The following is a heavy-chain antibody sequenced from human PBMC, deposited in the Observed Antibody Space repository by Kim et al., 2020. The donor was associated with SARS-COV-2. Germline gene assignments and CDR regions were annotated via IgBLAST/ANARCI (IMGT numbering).Heavy chain of an antibody. CDR2: IYWDDDK. CDR3: AHRLGSWNGAYFDC. Sequence: SGPTLVKPTQTLTLTCTFSGFSLSTSGVGVGWIRQPPGKALEWLALIYWDDDKRYSPSLKSRLTITKDTSKNQVVLTMTNMEPVDTATYYCAHRLGSWNGAYFDCWGQGTLVTGSS. CDR1: GFSLSTSGVG. V-gene: IGHV2-5*02. D-gene: IGHD1-1*01. J-gene: IGHJ4*02.